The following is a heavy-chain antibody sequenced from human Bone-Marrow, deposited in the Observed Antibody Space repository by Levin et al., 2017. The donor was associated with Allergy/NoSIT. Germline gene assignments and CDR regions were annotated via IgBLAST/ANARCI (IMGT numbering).Heavy chain of an antibody. J-gene: IGHJ2*01. CDR2: VFQSGTT. V-gene: IGHV4-38-2*01. Sequence: SETLSLTCGVSGYSLSSGYFWGWIRQPPKGLELIGSVFQSGTTYYNPSLKNRVTISMDTSKNQISLKLTSVTAADTAVYHCVRVGTGTTYFDLWGRGTLVTVSS. CDR1: GYSLSSGYF. CDR3: VRVGTGTTYFDL. D-gene: IGHD1/OR15-1a*01.